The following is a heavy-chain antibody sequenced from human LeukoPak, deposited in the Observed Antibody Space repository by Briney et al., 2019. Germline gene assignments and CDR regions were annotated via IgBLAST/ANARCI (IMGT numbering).Heavy chain of an antibody. Sequence: GGSLRLSCAASGFTFSSYAMSWVRQAPGKGLEWVSAISGSGGSTYYADSVEGRFTISRDNSKNTLYLQMNSLRAEDTAVYYCAKDVVGATTYYFDYWGQGTLVTVSS. V-gene: IGHV3-23*01. CDR3: AKDVVGATTYYFDY. J-gene: IGHJ4*02. D-gene: IGHD1-26*01. CDR1: GFTFSSYA. CDR2: ISGSGGST.